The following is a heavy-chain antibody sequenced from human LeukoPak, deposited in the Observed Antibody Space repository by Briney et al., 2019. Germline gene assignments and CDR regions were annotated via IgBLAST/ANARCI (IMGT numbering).Heavy chain of an antibody. CDR2: IYYSGTT. D-gene: IGHD6-25*01. J-gene: IGHJ4*02. Sequence: SETLSLTCTVSGGPISSDGYYWSWIRQHTGRDLEWIGYIYYSGTTYYNPSLKSRVTISVDTSKNQFSLKLSSVTAADTAVYYCARSRGTAAEFDYWGQGTLVTVSS. CDR1: GGPISSDGYY. V-gene: IGHV4-31*03. CDR3: ARSRGTAAEFDY.